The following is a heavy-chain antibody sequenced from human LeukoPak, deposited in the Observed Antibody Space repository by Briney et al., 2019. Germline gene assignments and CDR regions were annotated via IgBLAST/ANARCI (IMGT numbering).Heavy chain of an antibody. J-gene: IGHJ4*02. Sequence: GRSLRLSCAASGFTFSSYGMHWVRQAPGKGLEWVAVISYDGSNKYYADSVKGRFTISRDNSKNTLYLQMNSLRAEDTAVYYCAKILGEWELLSPDFDYWGQGTLVTVSS. CDR1: GFTFSSYG. V-gene: IGHV3-30*18. CDR2: ISYDGSNK. CDR3: AKILGEWELLSPDFDY. D-gene: IGHD1-26*01.